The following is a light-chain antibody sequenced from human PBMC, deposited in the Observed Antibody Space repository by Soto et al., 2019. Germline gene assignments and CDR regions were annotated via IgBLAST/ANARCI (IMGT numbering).Light chain of an antibody. CDR2: AVS. CDR1: QGIGSD. J-gene: IGKJ4*01. Sequence: AIEMTQSPSSLSASVGDRVTITCRASQGIGSDLAWYQQRPGKAPKLLIYAVSSLQNGVPSRLSGSGSGTDFTLTISSLQPEDFATYYCLQDYNLLTFGGGTKVEIK. V-gene: IGKV1-6*01. CDR3: LQDYNLLT.